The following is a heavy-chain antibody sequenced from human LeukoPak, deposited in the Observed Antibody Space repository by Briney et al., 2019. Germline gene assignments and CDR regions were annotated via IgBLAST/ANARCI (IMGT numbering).Heavy chain of an antibody. D-gene: IGHD2-15*01. Sequence: GASVKVSCKASGYPFTNYYMHWVRQAPGQGLDWMGIINPLGGSTTYAQKFQGRVTVTRDTSSGTVYMELSSLRSEDTALYYCARTHCSGGSCYRGFDYWGQGTLVTVSS. V-gene: IGHV1-46*01. J-gene: IGHJ4*02. CDR2: INPLGGST. CDR3: ARTHCSGGSCYRGFDY. CDR1: GYPFTNYY.